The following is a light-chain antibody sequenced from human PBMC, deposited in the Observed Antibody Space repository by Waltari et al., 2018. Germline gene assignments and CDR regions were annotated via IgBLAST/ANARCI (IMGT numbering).Light chain of an antibody. J-gene: IGKJ1*01. CDR1: QSVGGT. V-gene: IGKV3-20*01. Sequence: IVLTQSPGTLSLSPGERATLSCRASQSVGGTLAWYQQKPGQDPRLLMYGASIRAPGTPDRFSGTGSGTDFSLTISRLEPEDFAVYYCQHYVRLPATFGQGTKVEIK. CDR3: QHYVRLPAT. CDR2: GAS.